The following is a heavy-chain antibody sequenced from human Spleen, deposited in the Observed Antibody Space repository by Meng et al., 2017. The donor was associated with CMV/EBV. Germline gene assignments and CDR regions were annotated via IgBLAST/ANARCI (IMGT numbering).Heavy chain of an antibody. Sequence: GFGFSSNARHRARQCRAKGREWGAVISNAESNKYHADTVKVRVTISRDNSKYTQYLQMNRQRAGDTAVYYCERDPGYSSSGPEGIDYWGQGTLVTVSS. CDR1: GFGFSSNA. D-gene: IGHD6-13*01. CDR3: ERDPGYSSSGPEGIDY. CDR2: ISNAESNK. J-gene: IGHJ4*02. V-gene: IGHV3-30*04.